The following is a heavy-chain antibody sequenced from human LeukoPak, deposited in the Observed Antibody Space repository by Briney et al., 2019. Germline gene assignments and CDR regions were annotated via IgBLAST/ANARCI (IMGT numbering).Heavy chain of an antibody. CDR3: ARDGYSSSWGPYYYYYMDV. CDR2: ISAYNGNT. CDR1: GYTFTSYG. Sequence: ASVKVSCKASGYTFTSYGISWVRQAPGQGLEWMGWISAYNGNTNYAQKLQGRVTMTTDTSTSTAYMELRSLRSDDTAVYYCARDGYSSSWGPYYYYYMDVWGKGTTVTVSS. J-gene: IGHJ6*03. V-gene: IGHV1-18*01. D-gene: IGHD6-13*01.